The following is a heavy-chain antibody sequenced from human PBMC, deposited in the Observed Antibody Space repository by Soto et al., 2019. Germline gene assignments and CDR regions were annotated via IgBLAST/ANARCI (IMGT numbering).Heavy chain of an antibody. CDR2: ISTYNGNT. CDR1: GYSFTTSG. D-gene: IGHD4-17*01. J-gene: IGHJ4*02. V-gene: IGHV1-18*01. CDR3: ARRLYGDYDY. Sequence: QVQLVESGAEVREPGASGKVSCKASGYSFTTSGITWVRQAPGHGLEWMGWISTYNGNTNYAQKLQDRVTLTTDTSTSTAYMELRSLRSDDTAVYYCARRLYGDYDYWGQGTLVTVSS.